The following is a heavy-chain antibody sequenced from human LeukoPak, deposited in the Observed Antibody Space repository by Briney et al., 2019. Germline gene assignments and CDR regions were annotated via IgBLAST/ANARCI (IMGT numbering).Heavy chain of an antibody. D-gene: IGHD3-16*01. CDR3: ARDNDSRDPPHFDY. CDR1: GFTFSSYG. CDR2: ISGSGGST. Sequence: GSLRLSCAASGFTFSSYGMSWVRQAPGKGLEWVSAISGSGGSTYYADSVKGRFTISRDNSKNTLYLQMNSLRAEDTAVYYCARDNDSRDPPHFDYWGQGTLVTVSS. V-gene: IGHV3-23*01. J-gene: IGHJ4*02.